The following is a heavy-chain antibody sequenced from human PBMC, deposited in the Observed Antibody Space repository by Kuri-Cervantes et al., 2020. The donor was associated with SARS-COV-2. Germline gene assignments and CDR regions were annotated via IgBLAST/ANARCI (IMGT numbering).Heavy chain of an antibody. D-gene: IGHD4-17*01. CDR1: GFTFNTYN. CDR3: ARAYGDYVFREGLDS. J-gene: IGHJ4*02. CDR2: IGPSNTYI. V-gene: IGHV3-21*06. Sequence: GESLKISCPASGFTFNTYNMKWVRQAPGKGLEWVSDIGPSNTYIYYADSVKGRFIISRDNAKNSLYLQMNSLRVEDTALYYCARAYGDYVFREGLDSWGQGTLVTVSS.